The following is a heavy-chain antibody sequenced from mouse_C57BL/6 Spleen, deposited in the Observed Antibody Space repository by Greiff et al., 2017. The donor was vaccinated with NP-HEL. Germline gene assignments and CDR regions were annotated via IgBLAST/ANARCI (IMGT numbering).Heavy chain of an antibody. CDR1: GYTFTSYW. CDR2: IHPNSGST. V-gene: IGHV1-64*01. J-gene: IGHJ2*01. CDR3: ARRLITTVVATNYFDY. D-gene: IGHD1-1*01. Sequence: VQLQQPGAELVKPGASVKLSCKASGYTFTSYWMHWVKQRPGQGLEWIGMIHPNSGSTNYNEKFKSKATLTVDKSSSTAYMQLSSLTSEDSAVYYCARRLITTVVATNYFDYWGQGTTLTVSS.